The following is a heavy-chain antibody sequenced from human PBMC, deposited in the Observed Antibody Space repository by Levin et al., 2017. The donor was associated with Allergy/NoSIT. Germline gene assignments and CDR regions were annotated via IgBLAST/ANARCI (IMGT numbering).Heavy chain of an antibody. D-gene: IGHD6-13*01. CDR3: ARDWSAAESNDY. CDR2: ISYDGSNK. V-gene: IGHV3-30-3*01. Sequence: GESLKISCAASGFTFSSYAMHWVRQAPGKGLEWVAVISYDGSNKYYADSVKGRFTISRDNSKNTLYLQMNSLRAEDTAVYYCARDWSAAESNDYWGQGTLVTVSS. CDR1: GFTFSSYA. J-gene: IGHJ4*02.